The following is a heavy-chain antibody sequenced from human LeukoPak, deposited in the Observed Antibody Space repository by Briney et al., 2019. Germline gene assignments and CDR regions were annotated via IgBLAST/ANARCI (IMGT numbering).Heavy chain of an antibody. V-gene: IGHV3-15*01. D-gene: IGHD3-22*01. CDR1: GFTFSNAW. CDR3: TTDHVTMIVVVRDY. CDR2: IKSKTDGGTT. Sequence: GGSLRLSCAAPGFTFSNAWMSWVRQAPGKGLEWVGRIKSKTDGGTTDYAAPVKGRFTISRDDSKNTLYLQMNSLKTEDTAVYYCTTDHVTMIVVVRDYWGQGTLVTVSS. J-gene: IGHJ4*02.